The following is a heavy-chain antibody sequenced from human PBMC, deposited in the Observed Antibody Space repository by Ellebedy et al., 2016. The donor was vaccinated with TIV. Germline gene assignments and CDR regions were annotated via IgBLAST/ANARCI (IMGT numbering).Heavy chain of an antibody. CDR2: ISSSNTYI. CDR3: ARATSIGDFIYY. CDR1: GFTFSSYA. V-gene: IGHV3-21*01. Sequence: GGSLRLSCAASGFTFSSYALNWVRQAPGKGLEWVSSISSSNTYIYYADSVKGRLTISRDNAKNSLYLQMNSLRAEDTAVYYCARATSIGDFIYYWGQGTLVTVSS. J-gene: IGHJ4*02. D-gene: IGHD4-17*01.